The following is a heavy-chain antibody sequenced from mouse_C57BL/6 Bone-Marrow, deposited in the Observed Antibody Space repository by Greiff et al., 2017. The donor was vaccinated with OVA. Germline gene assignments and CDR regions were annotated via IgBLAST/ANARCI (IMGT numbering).Heavy chain of an antibody. Sequence: EVQLQESGPVLVKPGASVKMSCKASGYTFTDYYMNWVKQSHGKSLEWIGVINPYNGGTSYNQKFKGKATLTVDKSSSTAYMELNSLTSEDSAVYYCARWWDRFAYWGQGTLVTVSA. D-gene: IGHD1-1*02. V-gene: IGHV1-19*01. CDR1: GYTFTDYY. CDR3: ARWWDRFAY. J-gene: IGHJ3*01. CDR2: INPYNGGT.